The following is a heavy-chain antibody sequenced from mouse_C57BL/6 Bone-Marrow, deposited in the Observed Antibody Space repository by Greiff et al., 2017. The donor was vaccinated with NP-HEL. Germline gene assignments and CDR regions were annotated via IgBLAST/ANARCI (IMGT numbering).Heavy chain of an antibody. CDR2: IYPRSGNT. J-gene: IGHJ4*01. CDR1: GYTFTSYG. Sequence: VQLQESGAELARPGASVKLSCKASGYTFTSYGISWVKQRTGQGLEWIGEIYPRSGNTYYNEKFKGKATLTADKSSSTADMELRSLTSEDSAVYFCARRGYYGSSSVLPMDYWGQGTSVTVSS. CDR3: ARRGYYGSSSVLPMDY. V-gene: IGHV1-81*01. D-gene: IGHD1-1*01.